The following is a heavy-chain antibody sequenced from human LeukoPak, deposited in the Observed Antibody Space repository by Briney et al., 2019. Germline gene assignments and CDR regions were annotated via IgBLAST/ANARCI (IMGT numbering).Heavy chain of an antibody. Sequence: ASVKLSCNASGYTFTGYYMHWVRHPPGQGLEWMGWINPNSGGTNYAQQSQGRVTMTRDTSISTVYMELTTVRSDDTAVYYCASGSYCYWFDPWGQGTLVTVSS. J-gene: IGHJ5*02. V-gene: IGHV1-2*02. CDR2: INPNSGGT. CDR1: GYTFTGYY. D-gene: IGHD1-26*01. CDR3: ASGSYCYWFDP.